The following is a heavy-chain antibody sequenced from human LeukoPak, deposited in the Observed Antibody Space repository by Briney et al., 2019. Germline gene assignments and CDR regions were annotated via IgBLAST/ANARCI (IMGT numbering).Heavy chain of an antibody. J-gene: IGHJ1*01. D-gene: IGHD2-21*02. CDR2: ISGDGGDT. CDR3: AKDLTGSAEVVTH. CDR1: GLTFDDYA. V-gene: IGHV3-43*02. Sequence: GGSLRLSCAASGLTFDDYAMLWVRQPPGKGLQWVSLISGDGGDTYYADSVKGRFAISRDYSKNSLYLQMNSLRPEDTALYYCAKDLTGSAEVVTHWGQGTLVIVSS.